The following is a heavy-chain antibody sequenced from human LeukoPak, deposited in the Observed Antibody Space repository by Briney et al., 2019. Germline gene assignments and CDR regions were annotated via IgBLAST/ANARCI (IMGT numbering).Heavy chain of an antibody. CDR1: GFTVSSNY. Sequence: GGSLRLSCAASGFTVSSNYMSWVRQAPGKGLEWVSVIYSGGSTYYADSVKGRFTISRDNSKNTLYLQMNSLRAEDTAVYYCARGDSGSSWAFDYWGQGTLVTVSS. J-gene: IGHJ4*02. CDR2: IYSGGST. D-gene: IGHD1-26*01. V-gene: IGHV3-53*01. CDR3: ARGDSGSSWAFDY.